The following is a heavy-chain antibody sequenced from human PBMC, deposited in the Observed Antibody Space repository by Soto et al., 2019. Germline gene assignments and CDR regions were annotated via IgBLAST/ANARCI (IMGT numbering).Heavy chain of an antibody. CDR3: ARVYCSGGSCYGLHY. CDR2: INPSGGST. Sequence: GASVKVSCKASGYTFTTYYMHWLRQAPGQGLEWMGIINPSGGSTSYAQKFQGRVTMTRDTSTSTVYMELSSLRSEDTAVYYCARVYCSGGSCYGLHYWGQGTLVTVSS. V-gene: IGHV1-46*01. J-gene: IGHJ4*02. D-gene: IGHD2-15*01. CDR1: GYTFTTYY.